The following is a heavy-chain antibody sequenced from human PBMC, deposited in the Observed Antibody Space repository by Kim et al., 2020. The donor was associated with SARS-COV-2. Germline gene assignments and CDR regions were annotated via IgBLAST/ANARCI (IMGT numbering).Heavy chain of an antibody. D-gene: IGHD2-2*01. J-gene: IGHJ5*02. CDR3: ARAVCSSTSCPWFDP. V-gene: IGHV1-2*02. CDR1: GYTFTGYY. Sequence: ASVKVSCKASGYTFTGYYMHWVRQAPGQGLEWMGWINPNSGGTNYAQKFQGRVTMTRDTSISTAYMELSRLRSDDTAVYYCARAVCSSTSCPWFDPWGQGTLVTVSS. CDR2: INPNSGGT.